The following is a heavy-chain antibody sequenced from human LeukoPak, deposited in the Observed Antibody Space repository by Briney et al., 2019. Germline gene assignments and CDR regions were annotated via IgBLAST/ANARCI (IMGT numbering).Heavy chain of an antibody. J-gene: IGHJ4*02. CDR2: IKGDGSST. D-gene: IGHD5-12*01. CDR3: AGWGDSGYDHS. CDR1: GFTFSSYS. V-gene: IGHV3-74*01. Sequence: PGGSLRLSCAASGFTFSSYSMNWVRQAPGKGLVWVSRIKGDGSSTSYADSVKGRFTISRDNTKNTLYLQMNSLRAEDTAVYYCAGWGDSGYDHSWGQGTLVTVSP.